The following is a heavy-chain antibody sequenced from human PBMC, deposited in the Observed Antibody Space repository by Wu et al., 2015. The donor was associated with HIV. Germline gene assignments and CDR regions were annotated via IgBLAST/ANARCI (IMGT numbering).Heavy chain of an antibody. D-gene: IGHD3-22*01. CDR2: INPRTDST. V-gene: IGHV1-46*01. CDR3: ARGRVDYDSAGYRAHRGYYFDY. J-gene: IGHJ4*02. Sequence: QVQLVQSRAGVKKPGASVKVSCTAFGYTFINNFLHWVRQAPGQGPEWMGVINPRTDSTTYAQPFEARLTIARDTSKNTIYMELSGLKSEDTAKYFCARGRVDYDSAGYRAHRGYYFDYWGQGTLVIVSS. CDR1: GYTFINNF.